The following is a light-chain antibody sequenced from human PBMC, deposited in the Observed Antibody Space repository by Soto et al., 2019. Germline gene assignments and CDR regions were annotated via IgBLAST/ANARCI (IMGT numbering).Light chain of an antibody. Sequence: EIVMTQSPATLSVSPGESATLSCRASQSVSSSYLAWYQQKPGQAPRLLIYGASNRATGIPDRFSGSGSGTDFTLTISRLEPEDFAVYYCQQYSSSRTFGQGTKVDIK. CDR2: GAS. V-gene: IGKV3-20*01. J-gene: IGKJ1*01. CDR1: QSVSSSY. CDR3: QQYSSSRT.